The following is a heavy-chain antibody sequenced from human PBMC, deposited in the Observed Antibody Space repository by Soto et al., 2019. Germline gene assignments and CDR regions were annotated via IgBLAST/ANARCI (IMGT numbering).Heavy chain of an antibody. J-gene: IGHJ5*02. V-gene: IGHV3-11*01. CDR3: ARETVPPWFDP. CDR1: GFTFSDYY. D-gene: IGHD4-4*01. CDR2: ISTSGDII. Sequence: PGESLKISCAASGFTFSDYYMTWIRQAPGKGLEWVSFISTSGDIIYYADSVKGRFTISRDNAKNSLYLQMNSLRAEDTAVYYCARETVPPWFDPWGQGTLVTVSS.